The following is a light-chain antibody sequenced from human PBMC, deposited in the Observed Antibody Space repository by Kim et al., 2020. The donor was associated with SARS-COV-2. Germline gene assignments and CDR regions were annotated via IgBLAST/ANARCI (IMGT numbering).Light chain of an antibody. J-gene: IGLJ2*01. CDR1: RSNTGSNP. V-gene: IGLV1-44*01. CDR2: SNS. Sequence: QSVLISCSGGRSNTGSNPVNWYQHVPGTAPKLLIYSNSDRPSGVPDRFTASKSDTSAALAISGLQSEDETTYYCAAWDESLDGFLVFGGGTQLTVL. CDR3: AAWDESLDGFLV.